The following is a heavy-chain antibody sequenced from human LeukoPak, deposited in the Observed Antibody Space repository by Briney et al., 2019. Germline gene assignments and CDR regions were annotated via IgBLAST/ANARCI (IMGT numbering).Heavy chain of an antibody. J-gene: IGHJ3*02. CDR1: GGSLRSYY. CDR3: ASYSTAAFDI. Sequence: SETLSLTCTVSGGSLRSYYWSWIRQPPGKGLEWIGYIYYSGSTNYNPSLKSRVTISVDTSKNQFSLKLSSVTAADTAVYYCASYSTAAFDIWGQGTMVTVSS. CDR2: IYYSGST. V-gene: IGHV4-59*01. D-gene: IGHD6-13*01.